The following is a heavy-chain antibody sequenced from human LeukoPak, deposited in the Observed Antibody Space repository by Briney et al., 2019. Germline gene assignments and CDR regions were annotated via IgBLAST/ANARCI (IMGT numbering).Heavy chain of an antibody. CDR2: IHHSGST. CDR3: ARAGNYDYVWGSYRPPLSPTYGMDV. CDR1: GGSISSGGYS. Sequence: PSQTLSLTCAVSGGSISSGGYSWSWIRQPPGKGLEWIGYIHHSGSTYYNPSLKSRVTISVDRSKNQFSLKLSSVTAADTAVYYCARAGNYDYVWGSYRPPLSPTYGMDVWGQGTTVTVSS. V-gene: IGHV4-30-2*01. D-gene: IGHD3-16*02. J-gene: IGHJ6*02.